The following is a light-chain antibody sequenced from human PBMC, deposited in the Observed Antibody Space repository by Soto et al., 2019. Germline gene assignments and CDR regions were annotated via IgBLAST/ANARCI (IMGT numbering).Light chain of an antibody. CDR2: DAS. CDR1: QSVSSN. J-gene: IGKJ5*01. CDR3: QQYNTYST. Sequence: EIVMTQSPVTLSVSPWERTTLSCRASQSVSSNLAWYQQRPGQAPRLLIYDASTRATGIPSRFSGSGSGTEFTLTISSLQPDDFATYYCQQYNTYSTFGQGTRLEIK. V-gene: IGKV3-15*01.